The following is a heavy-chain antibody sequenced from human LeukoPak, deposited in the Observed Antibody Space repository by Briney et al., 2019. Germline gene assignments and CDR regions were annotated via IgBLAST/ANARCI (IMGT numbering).Heavy chain of an antibody. CDR3: ARDRAKPGIAVAGPIGGLDY. CDR1: GFTFSSYG. V-gene: IGHV3-21*01. D-gene: IGHD6-19*01. CDR2: ISSSSSYI. Sequence: NTGGSLRLSCAASGFTFSSYGMQWVRQAPGKGLEWVSSISSSSSYIYYADSVKGRFTISRDNAKNSLYLQMNSLRAEDTAVYYCARDRAKPGIAVAGPIGGLDYWGQGTLVTVSS. J-gene: IGHJ4*02.